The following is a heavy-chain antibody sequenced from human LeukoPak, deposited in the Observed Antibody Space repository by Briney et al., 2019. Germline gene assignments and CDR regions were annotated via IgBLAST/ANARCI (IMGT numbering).Heavy chain of an antibody. CDR2: ISESGDKT. J-gene: IGHJ4*02. V-gene: IGHV3-23*01. CDR1: GFPFSNYA. CDR3: AKGYYDILTGYYLDD. Sequence: GGSLRLSCAASGFPFSNYAMNWVRQAPGKGLEWVSSISESGDKTDYADSVRGRFTISRDNSQNTLYLQMNSLRAEDTAVYYCAKGYYDILTGYYLDDWGQGTLVTVSS. D-gene: IGHD3-9*01.